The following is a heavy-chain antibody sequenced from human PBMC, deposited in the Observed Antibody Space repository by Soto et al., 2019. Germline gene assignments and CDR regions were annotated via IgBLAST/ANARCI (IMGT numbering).Heavy chain of an antibody. V-gene: IGHV1-18*01. CDR3: ARDCAAAGPFDY. Sequence: QVQLVQSGAEVKKPGASVKVSCKASGYTFTSYGISWVRQAPGQGLEWMGWIRAYNGNTNNAQKLQGRVTMTTDTSRSTADMELSSLRSDDTAVYYCARDCAAAGPFDYWGQGTLVTVSS. CDR2: IRAYNGNT. D-gene: IGHD6-13*01. J-gene: IGHJ4*02. CDR1: GYTFTSYG.